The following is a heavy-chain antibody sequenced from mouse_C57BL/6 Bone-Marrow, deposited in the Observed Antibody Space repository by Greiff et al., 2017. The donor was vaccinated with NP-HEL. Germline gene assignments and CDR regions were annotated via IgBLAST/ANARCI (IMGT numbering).Heavy chain of an antibody. Sequence: QVHVKQPGAELVKPGASVRMSCKASGYTFTSYWITWVKQRPGQGLEWIGDIYPGSGSTNYNEKFKSKATLTVDTSSSTAYMQLSSMTSEDSAVCYCARWGYYLDYWGQGTTLTVSS. CDR2: IYPGSGST. V-gene: IGHV1-55*01. CDR3: ARWGYYLDY. J-gene: IGHJ2*01. CDR1: GYTFTSYW.